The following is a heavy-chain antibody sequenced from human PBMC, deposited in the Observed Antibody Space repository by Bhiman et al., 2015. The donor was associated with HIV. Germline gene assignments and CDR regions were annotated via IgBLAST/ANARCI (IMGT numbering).Heavy chain of an antibody. D-gene: IGHD6-19*01. J-gene: IGHJ4*02. CDR3: ANSLPVAATPFDY. CDR2: VTYDGTTK. CDR1: GFSFSSYG. V-gene: IGHV3-30*18. Sequence: QVQLVESGGGVVQPGRSLRLSCAASGFSFSSYGMHWVRQAPGKGLAWVAVVTYDGTTKYYADSVKGRFTISRDNSKNTLYLQMNSLRPEDTAVYYCANSLPVAATPFDYWGQGTLVTVSS.